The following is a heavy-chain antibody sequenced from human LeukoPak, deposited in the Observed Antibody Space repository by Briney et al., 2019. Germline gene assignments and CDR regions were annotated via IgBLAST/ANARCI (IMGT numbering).Heavy chain of an antibody. CDR1: GGSISSGGYS. Sequence: SQTLSLTCAVSGGSISSGGYSWSWIRQPPGKGLEWIAYIYHSGNTYYNPSLKSRVTMSVDRSKNQFSLKLSSVTAADTAVYYCAKFPPRQYEYYFDYWGQGTLVTVSS. CDR3: AKFPPRQYEYYFDY. J-gene: IGHJ4*02. V-gene: IGHV4-30-2*01. CDR2: IYHSGNT. D-gene: IGHD2/OR15-2a*01.